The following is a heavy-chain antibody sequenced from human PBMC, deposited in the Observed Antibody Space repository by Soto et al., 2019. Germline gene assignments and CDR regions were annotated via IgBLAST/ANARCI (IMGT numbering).Heavy chain of an antibody. V-gene: IGHV1-18*04. Sequence: QVQLVQSGSEVKKPGASVKVSCRASGYTFTNYGITWVRQAPGQGLEWMGWISAYDGNTAYPQKFQGRVTMATDTSTSTAYMELRSLRSDDTAVYYCARDVIGGWFPKDYWGQGTLVTVSS. J-gene: IGHJ4*02. CDR2: ISAYDGNT. CDR1: GYTFTNYG. D-gene: IGHD2-15*01. CDR3: ARDVIGGWFPKDY.